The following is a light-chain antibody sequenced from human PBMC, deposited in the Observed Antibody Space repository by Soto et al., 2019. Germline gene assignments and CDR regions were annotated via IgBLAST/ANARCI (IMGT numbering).Light chain of an antibody. J-gene: IGKJ5*01. V-gene: IGKV1-5*03. Sequence: DIQVTQSPSTLPGSPCARVSLTCRARQSISNWLGWYQQRPGAAPKLLFYESSNLKGKAASMCGGSASRTEFPLIISRLQPDDFASYCCHQNNGLITFGQGTLLAIK. CDR3: HQNNGLIT. CDR2: ESS. CDR1: QSISNW.